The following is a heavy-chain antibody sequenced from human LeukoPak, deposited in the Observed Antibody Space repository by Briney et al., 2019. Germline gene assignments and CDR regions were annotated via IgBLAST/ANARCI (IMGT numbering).Heavy chain of an antibody. CDR2: ISGSGGST. CDR3: AKDLAYGDYGTPWDYFDY. CDR1: GVSVNSDY. J-gene: IGHJ4*02. D-gene: IGHD4-17*01. Sequence: GGSLRLSCAASGVSVNSDYMSWVRQAPGKGLEWVSAISGSGGSTYYADSVKGRFTISRDNSKNTLYLQMNSLRAEDTAVYYCAKDLAYGDYGTPWDYFDYRGQGTLVTVSS. V-gene: IGHV3-23*01.